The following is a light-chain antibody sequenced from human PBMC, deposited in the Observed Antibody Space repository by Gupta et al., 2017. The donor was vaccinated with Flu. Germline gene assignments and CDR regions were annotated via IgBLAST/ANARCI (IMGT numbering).Light chain of an antibody. J-gene: IGKJ2*01. CDR2: WTS. CDR3: QQHHSPPYT. CDR1: HPSLYGSNNKSA. Sequence: CKSNHPSLYGSNNKSALAWYQQKPGQPPKLLIYWTSTRESGVPDRFRGSGSGTRFTLTITSLLAEDVAVYYCQQHHSPPYTFGQETRVEIK. V-gene: IGKV4-1*01.